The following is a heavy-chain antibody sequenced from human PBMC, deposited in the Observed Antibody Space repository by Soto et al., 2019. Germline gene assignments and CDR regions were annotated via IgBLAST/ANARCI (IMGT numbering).Heavy chain of an antibody. V-gene: IGHV4-34*01. Sequence: QVQLQQWGAGLLKPSETLSLTCAVYGGSFSGYYWSWICQPPGKGLEWIGEINHSGSTNYNPSLKSRVTISVDTSKNQFSLKLSSVTAADTAVYYCARGGDYGDKDWGQGTLVTVSS. J-gene: IGHJ4*02. CDR3: ARGGDYGDKD. CDR1: GGSFSGYY. CDR2: INHSGST. D-gene: IGHD4-17*01.